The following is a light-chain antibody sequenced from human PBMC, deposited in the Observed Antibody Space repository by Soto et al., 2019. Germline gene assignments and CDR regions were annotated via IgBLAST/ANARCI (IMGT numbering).Light chain of an antibody. CDR3: QQYNTFWT. Sequence: DIQMTQSPSTLSASVGGRVTITCRASQSISSWLAWYQQKPGKAPKLLIYDVSTLESGVPSRFSGSGSGTEFTLTITSLQPDDFATYYCQQYNTFWTFGQGTKVEIK. J-gene: IGKJ1*01. V-gene: IGKV1-5*01. CDR2: DVS. CDR1: QSISSW.